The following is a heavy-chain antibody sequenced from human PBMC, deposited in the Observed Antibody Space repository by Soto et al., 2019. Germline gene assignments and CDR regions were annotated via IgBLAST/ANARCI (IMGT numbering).Heavy chain of an antibody. CDR3: ARVPNCSRSSCYSYFDS. Sequence: EVQLVESGGGLVQPGGSLRLSCAASGFTLSNYWMHWARQAPGKGLVWVSRISSDGSSTNYADSVKGRFTISRDNAKNTLHLQMNSLRAEDAAVYYCARVPNCSRSSCYSYFDSWGQGTLVTVSS. J-gene: IGHJ4*02. CDR2: ISSDGSST. V-gene: IGHV3-74*01. D-gene: IGHD2-15*01. CDR1: GFTLSNYW.